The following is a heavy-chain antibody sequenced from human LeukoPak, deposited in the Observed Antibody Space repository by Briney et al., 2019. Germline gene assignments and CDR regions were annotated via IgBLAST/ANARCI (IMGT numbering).Heavy chain of an antibody. J-gene: IGHJ1*01. D-gene: IGHD1-26*01. CDR1: GFTFSSYS. Sequence: GGSLRLSCAASGFTFSSYSMNWVRQAPGKGLEWISYISSSSTTKYYADSVKGRFTISRDNAKKSLFLQMNSLRDEDTAVCYCARGGEYFQHWGQGTLVTVSS. CDR3: ARGGEYFQH. CDR2: ISSSSTTK. V-gene: IGHV3-48*02.